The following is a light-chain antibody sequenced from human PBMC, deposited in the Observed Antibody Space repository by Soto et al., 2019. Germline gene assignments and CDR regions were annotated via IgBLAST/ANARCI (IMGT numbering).Light chain of an antibody. J-gene: IGKJ5*01. CDR3: HQRSNSHT. CDR1: QSVSSY. CDR2: DAS. Sequence: EIVLTQSPATLSLSPGERATLSCRASQSVSSYLAWYQQKPGQAPRLLIYDASNRATGIPARFSGSESGTDLTLTISSLEPEDFAVYYCHQRSNSHTFGQGTRLEIK. V-gene: IGKV3-11*01.